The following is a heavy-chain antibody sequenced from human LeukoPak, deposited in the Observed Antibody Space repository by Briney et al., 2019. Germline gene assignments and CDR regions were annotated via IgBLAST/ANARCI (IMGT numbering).Heavy chain of an antibody. CDR3: ARDTEQQLADAFGI. J-gene: IGHJ3*02. CDR1: GFTFSSYS. Sequence: GGSLRLSCAASGFTFSSYSMNWVRQAPGKGLEWVSSISSSSSYIYYADSVKGRFTISRDNAKNSLYLQMNSLRAEDTAVYYCARDTEQQLADAFGIWGQGTMVTVSS. CDR2: ISSSSSYI. D-gene: IGHD6-13*01. V-gene: IGHV3-21*01.